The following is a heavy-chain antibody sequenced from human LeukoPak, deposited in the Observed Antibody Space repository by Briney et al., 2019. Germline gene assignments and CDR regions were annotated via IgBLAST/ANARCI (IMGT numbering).Heavy chain of an antibody. CDR3: ARVGLGATTAFDI. V-gene: IGHV1-2*02. J-gene: IGHJ3*02. CDR2: INPNSGGT. D-gene: IGHD1-26*01. Sequence: ASVKVSCKASGYTFTGYYMHWVRQAPGQGVEWMGWINPNSGGTNYAQKFQGRVTMTRDTSISTAYMELSRLRSDDTAVYYCARVGLGATTAFDIWGQGTMVTVSS. CDR1: GYTFTGYY.